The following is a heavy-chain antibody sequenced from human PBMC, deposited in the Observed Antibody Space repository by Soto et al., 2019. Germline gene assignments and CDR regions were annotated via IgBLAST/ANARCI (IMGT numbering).Heavy chain of an antibody. CDR2: INWNSGSI. Sequence: EVQLVESGGGLVQPGRSLRLSCAASGCTFDDYAMHWVRQVPGKGLEWVSGINWNSGSIGYGDSVKGRFAISRDNAKNSLHLQLNSLSGEDTAFYYCVNDENINWYSGHFRHWGQGTLVTVSS. D-gene: IGHD1-26*01. CDR1: GCTFDDYA. V-gene: IGHV3-9*01. CDR3: VNDENINWYSGHFRH. J-gene: IGHJ1*01.